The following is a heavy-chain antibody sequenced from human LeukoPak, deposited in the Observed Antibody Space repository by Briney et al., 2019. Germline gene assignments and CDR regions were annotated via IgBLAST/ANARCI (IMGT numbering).Heavy chain of an antibody. CDR3: AKVPYSNDVSSEYYFDY. CDR2: ISGSGGST. D-gene: IGHD4-11*01. Sequence: PGGSLRLSCAASGLTFSSYAMSSVRQAPGKGLEWDSAISGSGGSTYYADCVKGRFTISRDNSKNTLYLQMNSLRAEDTAVYYCAKVPYSNDVSSEYYFDYWGQGTLVTVSS. CDR1: GLTFSSYA. V-gene: IGHV3-23*01. J-gene: IGHJ4*02.